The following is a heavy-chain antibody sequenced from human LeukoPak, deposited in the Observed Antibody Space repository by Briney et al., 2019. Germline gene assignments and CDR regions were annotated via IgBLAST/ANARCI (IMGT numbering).Heavy chain of an antibody. CDR2: IYYSGST. Sequence: SQTLSLTCTVSGGSISSGGYYWSWIRQHPGKGLEWIGYIYYSGSTYYNPSLKGRVTISVDTSKNQFSLKLSSVTAADTAVYYCAREAVTAFYYFDYWGQGTLVTVSS. D-gene: IGHD2-21*02. CDR3: AREAVTAFYYFDY. CDR1: GGSISSGGYY. V-gene: IGHV4-31*03. J-gene: IGHJ4*02.